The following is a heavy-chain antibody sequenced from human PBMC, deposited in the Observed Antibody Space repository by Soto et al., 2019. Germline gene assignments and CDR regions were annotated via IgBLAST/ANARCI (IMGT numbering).Heavy chain of an antibody. Sequence: GGSLRLSCVASGFTFSTYGMNWVRQVPGKGLEWVAGISASGGTTYYAESVKGRFTISRDKSENTLYLQMNSLRGDDTAIYYCANLPPTPDWFDPWGQGTLVTVSS. CDR2: ISASGGTT. CDR1: GFTFSTYG. J-gene: IGHJ5*02. V-gene: IGHV3-23*01. CDR3: ANLPPTPDWFDP. D-gene: IGHD2-15*01.